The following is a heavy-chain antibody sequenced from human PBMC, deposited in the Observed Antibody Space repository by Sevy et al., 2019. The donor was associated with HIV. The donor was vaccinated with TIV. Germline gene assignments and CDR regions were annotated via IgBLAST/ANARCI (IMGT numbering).Heavy chain of an antibody. CDR3: ARDRFTYCGGDCSYGMDV. V-gene: IGHV3-11*01. J-gene: IGHJ6*02. CDR2: ISSSGSTI. Sequence: GGSLRLSCAASGFTFSDYYMSWIRQAPGKGLERVSYISSSGSTIYYADSVKGRFTISRDNAKNSLYLQMNSLRAEDTGVYYCARDRFTYCGGDCSYGMDVWGQGTTVTV. D-gene: IGHD2-21*01. CDR1: GFTFSDYY.